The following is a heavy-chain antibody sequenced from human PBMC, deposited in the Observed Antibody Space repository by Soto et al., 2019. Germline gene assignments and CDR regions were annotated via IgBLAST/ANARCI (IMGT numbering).Heavy chain of an antibody. CDR2: ISAYNGNT. V-gene: IGHV1-18*04. CDR3: AREFHMLRGYSYGSFDY. D-gene: IGHD5-18*01. J-gene: IGHJ4*02. Sequence: ASVKVSCKASGYTFTSYGISWVRQAPGQGLEWMGWISAYNGNTNYAQKLRGRVTMTTDTSTSTAYMELRSLRSDDTAVYYCAREFHMLRGYSYGSFDYWGQGTLVTVSS. CDR1: GYTFTSYG.